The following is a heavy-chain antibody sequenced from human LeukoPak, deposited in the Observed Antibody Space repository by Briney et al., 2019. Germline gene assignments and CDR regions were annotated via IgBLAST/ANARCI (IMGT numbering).Heavy chain of an antibody. Sequence: GGSLRLSCAASGFTFSSYSMNWVRQAPGTGLEWVSNIDSSSSTIYYGDSVEGRFTISRDNAKNSLYLQMNSLRAEDTAVYYCAMVRGVIIRDWGQGTLVTVSS. J-gene: IGHJ4*02. CDR1: GFTFSSYS. CDR3: AMVRGVIIRD. CDR2: IDSSSSTI. V-gene: IGHV3-48*01. D-gene: IGHD3-10*01.